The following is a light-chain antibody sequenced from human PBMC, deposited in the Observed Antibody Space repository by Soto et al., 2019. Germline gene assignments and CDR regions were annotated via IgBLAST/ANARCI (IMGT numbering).Light chain of an antibody. CDR1: KSVSSN. Sequence: EIVMTQSPATLSVSPGERATLSSRASKSVSSNLAWYQQKPGQAPRLLIYGASTRATGIPARFSGSGSGTEFTLTISSLQSEDFAVYYCQQYNNWPLYTFGQGTKLEI. V-gene: IGKV3-15*01. J-gene: IGKJ2*01. CDR3: QQYNNWPLYT. CDR2: GAS.